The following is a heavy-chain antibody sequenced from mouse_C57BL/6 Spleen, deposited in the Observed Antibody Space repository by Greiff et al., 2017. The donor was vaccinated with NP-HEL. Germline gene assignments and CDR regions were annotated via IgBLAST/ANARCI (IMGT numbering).Heavy chain of an antibody. V-gene: IGHV5-4*01. CDR3: ARENGRGFDY. CDR2: ISDGGSYT. J-gene: IGHJ2*01. CDR1: GFTFSSYA. Sequence: EVKLVESGGGLVKPGGSLKLSCAASGFTFSSYAMSWVRQTPEKRLEWVATISDGGSYTYYPDNVKGRFTISRDNAKNNLYLQMSHLKSEDTAMYYCARENGRGFDYWGQGTILTVSS.